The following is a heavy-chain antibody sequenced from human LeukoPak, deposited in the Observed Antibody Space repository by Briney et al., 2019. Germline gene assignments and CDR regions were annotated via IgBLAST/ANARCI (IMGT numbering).Heavy chain of an antibody. D-gene: IGHD3-3*01. V-gene: IGHV3-74*01. CDR2: INSDGSST. Sequence: GGSLRLSCAASGFTFSSYWMHWVRQAPGKGLVWVSRINSDGSSTSYADSVKGRFTISRDNAKNTLYLQMNSLRAEDTAVYYCAIFDFSGPPSLPLDVWGKGTTVTVSS. CDR3: AIFDFSGPPSLPLDV. CDR1: GFTFSSYW. J-gene: IGHJ6*04.